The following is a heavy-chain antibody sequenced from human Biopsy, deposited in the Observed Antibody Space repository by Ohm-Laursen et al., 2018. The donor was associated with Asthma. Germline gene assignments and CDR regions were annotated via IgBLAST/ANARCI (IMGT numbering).Heavy chain of an antibody. D-gene: IGHD2-21*02. Sequence: TLSLTCGVSGDSIDSGDYSWTWLRQSPGVGLEWIGYIYRNGDTYYNPTLKTRVTISIDRSKNQFSLRLRSVTAADTAVYYCARGWNCGGDCYSLDYWGQGTLVTVSS. J-gene: IGHJ4*02. CDR3: ARGWNCGGDCYSLDY. V-gene: IGHV4-30-2*06. CDR1: GDSIDSGDYS. CDR2: IYRNGDT.